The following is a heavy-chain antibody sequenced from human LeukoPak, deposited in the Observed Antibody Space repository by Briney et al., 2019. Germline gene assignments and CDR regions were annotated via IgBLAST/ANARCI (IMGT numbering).Heavy chain of an antibody. CDR3: ARDGRGKSSSSWLKPPYYYYYMDV. CDR2: INSDGSST. J-gene: IGHJ6*03. D-gene: IGHD2-2*01. Sequence: PGGSLRLSCAASGFTFSSYWMHWVRQAPGKGLVWVSRINSDGSSTSYADSVKGRFTISRDNAKNTLYLQTNSLRAEDTAVYYCARDGRGKSSSSWLKPPYYYYYMDVWGKGTTVTVSS. CDR1: GFTFSSYW. V-gene: IGHV3-74*01.